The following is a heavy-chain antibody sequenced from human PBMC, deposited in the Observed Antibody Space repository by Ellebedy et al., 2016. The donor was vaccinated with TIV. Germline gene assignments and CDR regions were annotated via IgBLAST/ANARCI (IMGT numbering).Heavy chain of an antibody. CDR1: GGTFSSYA. D-gene: IGHD3-22*01. CDR2: ISAYNGNT. V-gene: IGHV1-18*01. CDR3: ARAVPPETSGYYRLNFDY. J-gene: IGHJ4*02. Sequence: ASVKVSCXASGGTFSSYAISWVRQAPGQGLEWMGWISAYNGNTNYAQKLQGRVTMTTDTSTSTAYMELRSLRSDDTAVYYCARAVPPETSGYYRLNFDYWGQGTLVTVSS.